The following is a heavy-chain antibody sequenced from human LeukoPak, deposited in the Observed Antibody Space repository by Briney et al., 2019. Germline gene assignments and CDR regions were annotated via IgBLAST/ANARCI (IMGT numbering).Heavy chain of an antibody. Sequence: PSETLSLTCTVSGYSINSGFYWGWLRQPPGKGLEWIGNIYHSATTHYNSSLKSRVTISVDTSKNQFSLKLSSVTAADTAVYYCARDEYYYDSSGCFDYWGQGTLVTVSS. CDR1: GYSINSGFY. D-gene: IGHD3-22*01. J-gene: IGHJ4*02. CDR3: ARDEYYYDSSGCFDY. CDR2: IYHSATT. V-gene: IGHV4-38-2*02.